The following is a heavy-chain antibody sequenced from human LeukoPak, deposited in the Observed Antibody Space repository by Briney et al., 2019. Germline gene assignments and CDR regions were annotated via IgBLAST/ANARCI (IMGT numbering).Heavy chain of an antibody. V-gene: IGHV3-23*01. CDR2: ISGSGGST. Sequence: GGSLRLSCAASGFTFSSYAMSWVRQAPGKGLEWVSAISGSGGSTYYADSVKGRFTISRDNSKNTLYLQMNSLRAEDTAVYYCARGGAAAGTLDLDYWGQGTLVTVSS. J-gene: IGHJ4*02. D-gene: IGHD6-13*01. CDR1: GFTFSSYA. CDR3: ARGGAAAGTLDLDY.